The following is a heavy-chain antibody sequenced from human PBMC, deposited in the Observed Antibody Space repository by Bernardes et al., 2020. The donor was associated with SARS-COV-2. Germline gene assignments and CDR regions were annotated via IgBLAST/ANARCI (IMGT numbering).Heavy chain of an antibody. D-gene: IGHD3-22*01. Sequence: ASVKVSCKASGYTFTDYDISWVRQAPGQGLEWMGWITPYNGNTNYVQKLQGRVTMTRDTSTSTAYMELRSLRSDDTAVYYCARQKYYYDSSGYSVNWFDPWGQGTLVSVSS. CDR1: GYTFTDYD. CDR2: ITPYNGNT. V-gene: IGHV1-18*04. CDR3: ARQKYYYDSSGYSVNWFDP. J-gene: IGHJ5*02.